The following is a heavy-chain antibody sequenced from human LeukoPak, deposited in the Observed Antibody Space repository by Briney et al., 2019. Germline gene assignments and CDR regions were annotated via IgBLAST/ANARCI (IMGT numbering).Heavy chain of an antibody. V-gene: IGHV4-34*01. Sequence: SETLSLTCAVYGGSFSGYYWSWIRQPPGKGLEWIGEINHSGSTNYNPSLKSRVTISVDTSKNQFSLKLSSVTAADTAVYYCARAGEAARFDYWGQGTLVTVSS. CDR2: INHSGST. J-gene: IGHJ4*02. CDR1: GGSFSGYY. D-gene: IGHD6-6*01. CDR3: ARAGEAARFDY.